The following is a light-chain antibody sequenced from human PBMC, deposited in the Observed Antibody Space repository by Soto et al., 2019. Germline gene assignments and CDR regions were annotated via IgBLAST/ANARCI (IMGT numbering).Light chain of an antibody. V-gene: IGLV1-44*01. CDR2: SNN. CDR3: AAWDDSLSGLV. J-gene: IGLJ2*01. CDR1: SSNIGSNS. Sequence: QPVLTQPPSASGTPGQRVTISCSGSSSNIGSNSVSWYRQLPGTAPKLLIYSNNQRPSGVPDRFSGSKSDTSASLAISGLQSDDEADYYCAAWDDSLSGLVFGGGTKLTVL.